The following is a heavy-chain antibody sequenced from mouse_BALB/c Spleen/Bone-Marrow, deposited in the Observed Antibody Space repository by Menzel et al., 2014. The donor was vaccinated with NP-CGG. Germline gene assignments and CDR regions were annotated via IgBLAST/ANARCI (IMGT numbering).Heavy chain of an antibody. CDR1: GFDFSRYW. V-gene: IGHV4-1*02. CDR2: INPDSSTI. J-gene: IGHJ4*01. D-gene: IGHD2-14*01. CDR3: ARQGYRYELRVYAMDY. Sequence: EVKLVESGGGLVQPGGSLKLSCAASGFDFSRYWMSWVRQAPGKGLEWIGEINPDSSTINYTPSLKDKFIISRDNAKNSLYLQMSKERSEDTARYYCARQGYRYELRVYAMDYWGQGSSVTVSS.